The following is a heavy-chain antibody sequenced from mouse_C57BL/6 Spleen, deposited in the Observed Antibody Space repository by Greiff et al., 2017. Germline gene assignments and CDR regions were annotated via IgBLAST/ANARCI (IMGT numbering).Heavy chain of an antibody. D-gene: IGHD2-2*01. CDR2: IDPSDSYT. Sequence: QVQLQQPGAELVRPGTSVKLSCKASGYTFTSYWMHWVKQRPGQGLEWIGVIDPSDSYTNYNQKFKGKATLTVDTSSSTAYMQLISLTSEDSAVYYCAPMVTTAIDYWGQGTSVTVSS. V-gene: IGHV1-59*01. J-gene: IGHJ4*01. CDR1: GYTFTSYW. CDR3: APMVTTAIDY.